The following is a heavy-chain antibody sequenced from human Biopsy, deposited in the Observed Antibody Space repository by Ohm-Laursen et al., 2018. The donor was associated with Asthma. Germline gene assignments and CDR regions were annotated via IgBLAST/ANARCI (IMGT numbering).Heavy chain of an antibody. V-gene: IGHV1-69*13. CDR2: VIPLLDTG. Sequence: GASVKVSCKTSGDTFRTSAFSWVRQAPGQGLERMGGVIPLLDTGDYAQKFQGRVTITADESTSTAYMEVTSLRSEDTAIYYCARRQVGYSSGWSLLLKKIYYSGMDVWGQGTAVTVSS. D-gene: IGHD6-19*01. CDR1: GDTFRTSA. J-gene: IGHJ6*02. CDR3: ARRQVGYSSGWSLLLKKIYYSGMDV.